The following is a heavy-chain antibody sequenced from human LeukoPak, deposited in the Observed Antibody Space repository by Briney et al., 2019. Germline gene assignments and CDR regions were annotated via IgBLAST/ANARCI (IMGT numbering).Heavy chain of an antibody. V-gene: IGHV1-18*01. J-gene: IGHJ4*02. D-gene: IGHD3-3*01. CDR2: ISAYNGNT. CDR3: ARGGPSFGVVILLHFDY. Sequence: GASVKVSCKASGYTFTSYGISWVRQAPGQGLEWMGWISAYNGNTNYAQKLQGRVTMTTDTSTSTAYMELRSLRSDDTAVYYCARGGPSFGVVILLHFDYWGQGTLVTVSS. CDR1: GYTFTSYG.